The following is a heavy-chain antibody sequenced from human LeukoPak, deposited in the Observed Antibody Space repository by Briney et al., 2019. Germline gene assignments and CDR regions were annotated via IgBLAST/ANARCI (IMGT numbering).Heavy chain of an antibody. Sequence: ASVKVSCEASGYTFTGYYMHWVRQAPGQGLEWMGWINPNSGGTNYAQKFQGRVTMTRDTSISTAYMELSRLRSDDTAVYYCARELSYYDSSGYYPFDYWGQGTLVTVSS. V-gene: IGHV1-2*02. D-gene: IGHD3-22*01. CDR2: INPNSGGT. CDR1: GYTFTGYY. CDR3: ARELSYYDSSGYYPFDY. J-gene: IGHJ4*02.